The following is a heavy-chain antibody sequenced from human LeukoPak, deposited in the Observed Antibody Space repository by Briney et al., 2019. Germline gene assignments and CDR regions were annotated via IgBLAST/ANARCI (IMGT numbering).Heavy chain of an antibody. CDR2: ISSSSSYI. J-gene: IGHJ4*02. Sequence: GGSLRLSCTASGFTFGDYAMSWVRQAPGKGLEWVSSISSSSSYIYYADSMKGRFTISRDNAKNSLYLQMNSLRAEDTAVYYCARQVGATLVDYWGQGTLVTVSS. V-gene: IGHV3-21*01. CDR3: ARQVGATLVDY. D-gene: IGHD1-26*01. CDR1: GFTFGDYA.